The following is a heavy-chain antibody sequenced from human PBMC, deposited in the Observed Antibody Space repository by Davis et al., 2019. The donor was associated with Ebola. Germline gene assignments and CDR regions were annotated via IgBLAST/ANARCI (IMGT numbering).Heavy chain of an antibody. CDR1: GFTVSSNY. J-gene: IGHJ6*02. V-gene: IGHV3-53*01. CDR3: ARAGFRELFSYGMDV. D-gene: IGHD3-10*01. CDR2: IYSGGST. Sequence: GESLKISCAASGFTVSSNYMSWVRQAPGKGLEWVSVIYSGGSTYYADSVKGRFTISRDNAKNSLYLQMNSLRAEDTAVYYCARAGFRELFSYGMDVWGQGTTVTVSS.